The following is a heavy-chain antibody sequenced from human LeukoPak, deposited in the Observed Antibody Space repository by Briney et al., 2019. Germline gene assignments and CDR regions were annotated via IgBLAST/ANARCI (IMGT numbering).Heavy chain of an antibody. CDR3: ARDGAIVATTLDY. V-gene: IGHV3-30-3*01. CDR2: ISYDGSNK. D-gene: IGHD5-12*01. Sequence: GGSLRLSCAASGFTFSSYAMHWVRQAPGKGLEWVAVISYDGSNKYYADSVKGRFTISRDNSKNTLYLQMNSLRAEDTAVYYCARDGAIVATTLDYWGQGTLVTVSS. J-gene: IGHJ4*02. CDR1: GFTFSSYA.